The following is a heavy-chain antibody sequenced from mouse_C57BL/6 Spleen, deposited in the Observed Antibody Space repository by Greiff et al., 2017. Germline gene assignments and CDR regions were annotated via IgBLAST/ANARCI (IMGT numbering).Heavy chain of an antibody. V-gene: IGHV1-82*01. CDR2: IYPGDGDT. CDR3: AKGEDYGSPAWLAY. CDR1: GYAFSSYW. Sequence: VQLQQSGPELVKPGASVKISCKASGYAFSSYWMNWVKQRPGKGLEWIGRIYPGDGDTNYNGKFKGKATLTADKSSSTAYMQLSSLTSEDSAVYFCAKGEDYGSPAWLAYWGQGTLVTVSA. D-gene: IGHD1-1*01. J-gene: IGHJ3*01.